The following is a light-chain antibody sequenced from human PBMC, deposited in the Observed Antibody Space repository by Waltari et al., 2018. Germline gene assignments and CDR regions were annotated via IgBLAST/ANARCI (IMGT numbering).Light chain of an antibody. J-gene: IGKJ1*01. CDR1: HDISNC. Sequence: DIQMTQSPSSLSADVGDRVTITCQASHDISNCLNCYQQKPGRDPKLLIYEAATLESGVPSRFSGSGSGTEFALTISSLQPDDFATYYCQQYNSYRSFGQGTKVEIK. V-gene: IGKV1-5*03. CDR3: QQYNSYRS. CDR2: EAA.